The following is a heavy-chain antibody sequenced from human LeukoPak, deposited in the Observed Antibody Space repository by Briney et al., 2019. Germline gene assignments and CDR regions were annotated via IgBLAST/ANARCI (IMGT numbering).Heavy chain of an antibody. V-gene: IGHV4-4*07. J-gene: IGHJ3*02. D-gene: IGHD2-2*01. Sequence: PSETLSLTCTVSGGSISSYYWSWIRQPTGNGLEWIGRIYTSGSTNYNPSLKSRVTMSVDTSKNQFSLKLSSVTAADTAVYYCARDPNPALVAFDIWGQGTMVTVSS. CDR3: ARDPNPALVAFDI. CDR2: IYTSGST. CDR1: GGSISSYY.